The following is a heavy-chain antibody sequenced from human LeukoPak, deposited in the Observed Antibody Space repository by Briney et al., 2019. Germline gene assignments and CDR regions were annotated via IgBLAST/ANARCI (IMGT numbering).Heavy chain of an antibody. J-gene: IGHJ4*02. Sequence: PSETLSLTCAVSGYSINCGYCWGWIRQPPGKGLEWIGSIYHSGSTYYNPSLKSRVTISVDTSKNQFSLKLSSVTAADTAVYYCARVATTTNPPQRPFDYWGQGTLVTVSS. D-gene: IGHD5-12*01. V-gene: IGHV4-38-2*01. CDR1: GYSINCGYC. CDR2: IYHSGST. CDR3: ARVATTTNPPQRPFDY.